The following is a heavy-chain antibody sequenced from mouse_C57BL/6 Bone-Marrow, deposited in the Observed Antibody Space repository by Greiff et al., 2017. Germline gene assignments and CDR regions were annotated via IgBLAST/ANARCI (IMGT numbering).Heavy chain of an antibody. D-gene: IGHD1-1*01. Sequence: DVKLQESGAELVRPGSSVKMSCKTSGYTFTSYGINWVKQRPGQGLEWIGYSYIGNGYTEYNEKFKGKATLTSDTSSSPAYMQLSSLTSEDSAIYFCARYYYGSRYYFDYWGQGTTLTVSS. CDR3: ARYYYGSRYYFDY. CDR2: SYIGNGYT. J-gene: IGHJ2*01. CDR1: GYTFTSYG. V-gene: IGHV1-58*01.